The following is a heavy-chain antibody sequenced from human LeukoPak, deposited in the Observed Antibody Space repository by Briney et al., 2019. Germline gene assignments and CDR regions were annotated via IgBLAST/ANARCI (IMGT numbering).Heavy chain of an antibody. CDR1: GGSISCGGYY. D-gene: IGHD6-13*01. V-gene: IGHV4-31*03. Sequence: PSQTLSLTCTVSGGSISCGGYYWSWIRQHPGKGLDWIGYIYYSGSTYYNPSLKSRVTISVDTSENQFSLKLSSVTAADPAVYYCARLKGGYSSNWVFDYWGQGTLVTVSS. CDR3: ARLKGGYSSNWVFDY. CDR2: IYYSGST. J-gene: IGHJ4*02.